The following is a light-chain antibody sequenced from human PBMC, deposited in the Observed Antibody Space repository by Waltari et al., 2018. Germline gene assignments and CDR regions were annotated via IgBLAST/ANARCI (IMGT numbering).Light chain of an antibody. CDR1: SRDVGRYKS. J-gene: IGLJ1*01. CDR3: SSYTSSSTYV. Sequence: QSALTQPASVSGSPGQSITIPCTGTSRDVGRYKSVSWYQQHPGKVPKLMIYDVSNRPSGVSNRFSGSKSGSTASLTISGLQAEDEADYYCSSYTSSSTYVFGTGTKVTVL. V-gene: IGLV2-14*03. CDR2: DVS.